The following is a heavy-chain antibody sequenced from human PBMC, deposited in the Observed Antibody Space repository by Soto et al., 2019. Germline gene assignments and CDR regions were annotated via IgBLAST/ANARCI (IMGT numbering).Heavy chain of an antibody. Sequence: EVQLVESGGGLVEPGGSLRLSCAASGFTFSSYWMHWVRQAPGKGLVWVSRINSDGSSTSYADSVKGRFTISRDNAKNTLYLQMNSLRAEDTAVYYCVRGARGSPFDYWGQGTLVTVSS. CDR2: INSDGSST. V-gene: IGHV3-74*01. D-gene: IGHD6-6*01. CDR1: GFTFSSYW. J-gene: IGHJ4*02. CDR3: VRGARGSPFDY.